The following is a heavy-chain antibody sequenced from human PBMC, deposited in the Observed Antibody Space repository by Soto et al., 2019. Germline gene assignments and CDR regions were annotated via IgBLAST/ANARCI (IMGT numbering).Heavy chain of an antibody. CDR3: ARSTGRY. CDR2: IYYSGST. CDR1: GASINSDDYY. V-gene: IGHV4-30-4*01. J-gene: IGHJ4*02. Sequence: QVQLQESGPGLVRPSQTLSLTCTVSGASINSDDYYWTWIRQSPRKGLEWIGYIYYSGSTYYNPSLKSRLTITLDTSKNQFYLKLRSVTAAATAVYYCARSTGRYWGQGTLVTVSS. D-gene: IGHD2-21*01.